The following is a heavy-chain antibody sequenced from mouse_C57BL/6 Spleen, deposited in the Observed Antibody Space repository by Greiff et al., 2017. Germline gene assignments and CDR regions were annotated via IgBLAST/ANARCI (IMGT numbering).Heavy chain of an antibody. CDR2: INPSSGYP. D-gene: IGHD3-3*01. Sequence: QVQLQQSGAELAKPGASVKLSCKASGYTFTSYWMHWVKQRPGQGLAWIGYINPSSGYPKYNQKFKEKATLHADKSSSTDYLQLSSRTYEDSAVDYCARWGDGYYFDYWGQGTTLTVSS. V-gene: IGHV1-7*01. CDR3: ARWGDGYYFDY. CDR1: GYTFTSYW. J-gene: IGHJ2*01.